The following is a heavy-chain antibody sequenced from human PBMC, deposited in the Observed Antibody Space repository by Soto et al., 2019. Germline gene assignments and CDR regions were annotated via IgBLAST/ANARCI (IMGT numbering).Heavy chain of an antibody. CDR3: ARGRRGDSSSWYRRRNWFDP. Sequence: SETLSLTCAVYGGSFSGYYWSWIRQPPGKGLEWIGEINHSGSTNYNPSLKSRVTISVDTSKNQFYLKLSSVTAADTAVYYCARGRRGDSSSWYRRRNWFDPWGQGTLVTVSS. V-gene: IGHV4-34*01. CDR2: INHSGST. CDR1: GGSFSGYY. D-gene: IGHD6-13*01. J-gene: IGHJ5*02.